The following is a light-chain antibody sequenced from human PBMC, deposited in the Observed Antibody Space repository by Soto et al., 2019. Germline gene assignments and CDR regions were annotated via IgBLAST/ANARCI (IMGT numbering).Light chain of an antibody. CDR1: QTVGTN. CDR2: ATS. V-gene: IGKV3-15*01. CDR3: QQYNKWPLFT. J-gene: IGKJ3*01. Sequence: EAVMTQSPVTLSVSPGERATLSCRASQTVGTNVAWYQQKPGQAPRLLIYATSTRATGIPARFSGSGSGTEFTLTITRLQSEDLAVYYGQQYNKWPLFTFGPGTKVDMK.